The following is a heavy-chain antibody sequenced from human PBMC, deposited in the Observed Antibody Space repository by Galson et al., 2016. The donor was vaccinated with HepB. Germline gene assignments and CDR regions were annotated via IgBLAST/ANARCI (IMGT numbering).Heavy chain of an antibody. CDR3: ARAPNYDSSGYSS. CDR1: FTSYG. D-gene: IGHD3-22*01. J-gene: IGHJ5*02. Sequence: FTSYGINWVRQAPGQGLEWMGWISCDSGNTNFAQKFQGRVSLTTDTSTSTAYMELTSLKSDDTAVYYCARAPNYDSSGYSSWGQGSLVTVSS. CDR2: ISCDSGNT. V-gene: IGHV1-18*04.